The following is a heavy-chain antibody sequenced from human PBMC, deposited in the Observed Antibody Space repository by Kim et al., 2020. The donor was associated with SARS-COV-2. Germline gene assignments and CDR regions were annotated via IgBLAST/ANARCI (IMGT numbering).Heavy chain of an antibody. V-gene: IGHV3-23*01. D-gene: IGHD2-15*01. CDR1: GFTFSSYA. CDR2: ISGSGGST. CDR3: AKYARYFYCSGGSCYFESYYDYGMDV. J-gene: IGHJ6*01. Sequence: GGSLRLSCAASGFTFSSYAMSWVRQAPGKGLEWVSAISGSGGSTYYADSVKGRFTISRDNSKNTLYLQMNSLRAEDTAVYYCAKYARYFYCSGGSCYFESYYDYGMDVWGQGTTVTVSS.